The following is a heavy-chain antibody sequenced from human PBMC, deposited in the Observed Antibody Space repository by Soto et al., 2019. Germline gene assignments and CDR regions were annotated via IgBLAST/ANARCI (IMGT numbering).Heavy chain of an antibody. J-gene: IGHJ3*01. CDR2: IIPIFGTA. Sequence: SVKVSCKASGGTFSSYAISWVRQAPGQGLEWMGGIIPIFGTANYAKKFQGRVTITADESTSTAYMELSSLRSEDTAVYYCASLSRYYEFCGYYYSLAAFYFWGQGTMVTVSS. V-gene: IGHV1-69*13. CDR1: GGTFSSYA. D-gene: IGHD3-22*01. CDR3: ASLSRYYEFCGYYYSLAAFYF.